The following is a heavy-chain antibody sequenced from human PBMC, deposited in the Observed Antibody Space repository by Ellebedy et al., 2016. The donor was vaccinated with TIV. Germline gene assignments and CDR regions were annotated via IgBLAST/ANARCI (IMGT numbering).Heavy chain of an antibody. CDR2: IYYSGST. J-gene: IGHJ5*02. D-gene: IGHD6-25*01. CDR3: ARHGRIAAGQNWFDP. V-gene: IGHV4-39*01. CDR1: GVSISSHY. Sequence: SETLSLTXSVSGVSISSHYWSWIRQPPGKGLEWIGSIYYSGSTSYNPSLQSRLTISVDMSKNEFSLKLRSVTAADTAVYYCARHGRIAAGQNWFDPWGQGTLVIVSS.